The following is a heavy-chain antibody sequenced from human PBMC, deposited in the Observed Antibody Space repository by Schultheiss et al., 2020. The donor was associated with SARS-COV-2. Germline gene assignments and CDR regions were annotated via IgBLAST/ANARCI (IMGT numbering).Heavy chain of an antibody. CDR1: GGSISSGGYY. V-gene: IGHV4-31*03. CDR3: ARARGGDYEY. Sequence: SETLSLTCTVSGGSISSGGYYWSWIRQHPGKGLEWIGYIYYSGSTYYNTSLKSRVTISVDTSKNQFSLKLSSVTAADTAVYYCARARGGDYEYWGQGTLVTVSS. CDR2: IYYSGST. J-gene: IGHJ4*02. D-gene: IGHD4-17*01.